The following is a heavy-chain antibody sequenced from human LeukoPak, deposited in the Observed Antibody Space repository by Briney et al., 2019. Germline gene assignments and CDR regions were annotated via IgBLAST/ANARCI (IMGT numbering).Heavy chain of an antibody. CDR2: IDPSDSDA. J-gene: IGHJ4*02. Sequence: GESLKISCKGSGYRFNSYWISWVRQMPGKGLEWMGEIDPSDSDANYSPSFQGHVTFSVDKSITTAFLQWSSLKASDTAMYYCARGQGYCSGGSWFLYYFDYWGQGTLVTVSS. CDR3: ARGQGYCSGGSWFLYYFDY. D-gene: IGHD2-15*01. CDR1: GYRFNSYW. V-gene: IGHV5-10-1*01.